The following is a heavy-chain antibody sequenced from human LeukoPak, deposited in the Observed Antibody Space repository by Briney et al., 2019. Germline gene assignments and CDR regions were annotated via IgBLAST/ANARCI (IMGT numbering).Heavy chain of an antibody. CDR2: IMPMLGTA. D-gene: IGHD3-10*01. V-gene: IGHV1-69*06. J-gene: IGHJ5*02. Sequence: SVKVSCKASGYTFTGYYMHWVRQAPGQGLEWMGGIMPMLGTANYAQKFQGRVTITADKSTSTAYMELSSLRSEDTAVYYCARVPRRGERFDPWGQGTLVTVSS. CDR3: ARVPRRGERFDP. CDR1: GYTFTGYY.